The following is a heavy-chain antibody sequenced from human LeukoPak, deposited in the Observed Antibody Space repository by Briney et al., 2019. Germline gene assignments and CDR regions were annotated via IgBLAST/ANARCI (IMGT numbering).Heavy chain of an antibody. CDR2: IIPIFGTA. D-gene: IGHD2-15*01. CDR1: GGTFSSYA. J-gene: IGHJ6*03. Sequence: SVKVSCKASGGTFSSYAISWLRQAPGQGLEWIGGIIPIFGTANYAQKFQGRVTITADESTSTAYMELSSLRSEDTAVYYCARDLRGYCSGGSCYTDYYYYYYMDVWGKGTTATVSS. CDR3: ARDLRGYCSGGSCYTDYYYYYYMDV. V-gene: IGHV1-69*13.